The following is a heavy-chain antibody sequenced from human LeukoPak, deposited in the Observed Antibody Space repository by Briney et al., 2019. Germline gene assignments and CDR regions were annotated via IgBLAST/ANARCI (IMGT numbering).Heavy chain of an antibody. CDR1: GGSISSGSYY. D-gene: IGHD2-2*02. Sequence: SETLSLTCTVSGGSISSGSYYWSWIRQPAGKGLEWIGRIYTSGSTNYNPSLKSRVTISVDTSKNQFSLKLSSVTAADTAVYYCASVRRAYCSSTSCYSRYYYYYMDVWGKGTTVTVSS. CDR2: IYTSGST. V-gene: IGHV4-61*02. J-gene: IGHJ6*03. CDR3: ASVRRAYCSSTSCYSRYYYYYMDV.